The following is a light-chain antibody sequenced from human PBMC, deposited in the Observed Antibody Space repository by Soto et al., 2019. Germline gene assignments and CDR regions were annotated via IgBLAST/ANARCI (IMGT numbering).Light chain of an antibody. J-gene: IGLJ1*01. CDR1: RSNIGSNY. CDR3: AAWDDSLSVL. CDR2: RNN. Sequence: QSVLTQPPSASGTPGERVTISCSGSRSNIGSNYVYWYQQLPGMAPKLLIYRNNQRPSGVPDRFSGSKSGTSASLAISGLRSEDDADYYCAAWDDSLSVLFGTGTKLTVL. V-gene: IGLV1-47*01.